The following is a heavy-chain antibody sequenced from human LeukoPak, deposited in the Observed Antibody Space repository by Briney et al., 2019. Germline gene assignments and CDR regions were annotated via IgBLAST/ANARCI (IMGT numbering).Heavy chain of an antibody. CDR1: GFTFDDYA. J-gene: IGHJ4*02. D-gene: IGHD6-13*01. CDR3: AKDIGYSRNRALGY. CDR2: ISWNSGSI. Sequence: PGRSLRLSCAASGFTFDDYAKHWVRQAPGKGLEWVSGISWNSGSIGYADSVKGRFTISRDNAKNSLYLQMNSLRAEDMALYYCAKDIGYSRNRALGYWGQGTLVTVSS. V-gene: IGHV3-9*03.